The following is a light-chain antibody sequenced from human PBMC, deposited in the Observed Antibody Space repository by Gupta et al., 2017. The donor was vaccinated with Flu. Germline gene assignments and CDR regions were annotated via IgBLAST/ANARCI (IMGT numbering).Light chain of an antibody. Sequence: DIQMTQSPSTLSASVGDRVTITCRASQSISSWLAWYQQKPGKAPKLLIYKASSLESGVPSRFSGSGSGTEFTLTISSLQPDDFATYYCQHENSSQCIFGQGTKMDIK. CDR3: QHENSSQCI. CDR2: KAS. CDR1: QSISSW. J-gene: IGKJ2*02. V-gene: IGKV1-5*03.